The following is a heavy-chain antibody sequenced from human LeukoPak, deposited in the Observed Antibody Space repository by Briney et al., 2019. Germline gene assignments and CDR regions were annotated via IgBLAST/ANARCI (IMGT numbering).Heavy chain of an antibody. CDR3: ARVGTGTTLYYYYYMDV. CDR1: GGSISSSSYY. CDR2: IYYSGST. V-gene: IGHV4-39*07. J-gene: IGHJ6*03. Sequence: SETLSLTCTVSGGSISSSSYYWGWIRQPPGKGLEWIATIYYSGSTYYNPSLKSRVTISVDTSKNQFSLKLSSVTAADTAVYYCARVGTGTTLYYYYYMDVWGKGTTVTVSS. D-gene: IGHD1-7*01.